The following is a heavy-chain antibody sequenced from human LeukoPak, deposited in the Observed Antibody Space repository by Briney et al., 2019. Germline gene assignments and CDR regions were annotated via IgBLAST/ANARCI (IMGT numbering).Heavy chain of an antibody. J-gene: IGHJ4*02. V-gene: IGHV4-34*01. CDR3: ARGHLRGYCSGGSCYSGLFDY. Sequence: SETLSLTCAAYGGSFSGYYWSWIRQPPGKGLEWIGEINHSGSTNYNPSLKSRVTISVDTSKNQFSLKLSSVTAADTAVYYCARGHLRGYCSGGSCYSGLFDYWGQGTLVTVSS. CDR2: INHSGST. D-gene: IGHD2-15*01. CDR1: GGSFSGYY.